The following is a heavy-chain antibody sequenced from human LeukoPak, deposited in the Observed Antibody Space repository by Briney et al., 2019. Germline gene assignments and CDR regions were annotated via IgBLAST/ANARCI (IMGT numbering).Heavy chain of an antibody. CDR3: ARENSFPIAGFDP. D-gene: IGHD6-13*01. J-gene: IGHJ5*02. CDR1: GYTFTSYY. CDR2: INPSGGST. V-gene: IGHV1-46*01. Sequence: ASVKVSCKASGYTFTSYYMHWVRQAPGQGLEWMGIINPSGGSTSYAQKFQGRVTMTRDMSTSTVYMELSSLRSEDTAVYYCARENSFPIAGFDPWGQGTLVTVSS.